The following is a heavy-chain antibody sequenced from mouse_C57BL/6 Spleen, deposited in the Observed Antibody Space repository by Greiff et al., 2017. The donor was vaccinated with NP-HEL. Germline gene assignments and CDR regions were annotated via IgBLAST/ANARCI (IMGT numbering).Heavy chain of an antibody. CDR1: GYTFTGYW. Sequence: QVQLKQSGAELMKPGASVKLSCKATGYTFTGYWIEWVKQRPGHGLEWIGEILPGSGSTNYNEKFKGKATFTADTSSNTAYMQLSSLTTEDSASYYSARVDYDGGGYYAMDYWGQGTSVTVSS. D-gene: IGHD2-4*01. CDR2: ILPGSGST. CDR3: ARVDYDGGGYYAMDY. V-gene: IGHV1-9*01. J-gene: IGHJ4*01.